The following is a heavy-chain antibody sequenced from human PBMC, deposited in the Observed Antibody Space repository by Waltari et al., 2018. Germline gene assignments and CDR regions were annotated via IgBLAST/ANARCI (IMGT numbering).Heavy chain of an antibody. J-gene: IGHJ4*01. CDR2: IYHSGST. CDR3: ARMFYDFWTGYSDY. Sequence: QVQLQESGPGLVKPSETLSLTCAVSGFSISRGYQWGWIRQPPGKGLEWIGCIYHSGSTYFNPSLKSRVTISVDTSKNKVSLRLSSVTAADTAVYYCARMFYDFWTGYSDYWGHGTLVTVSS. D-gene: IGHD3-3*01. CDR1: GFSISRGYQ. V-gene: IGHV4-38-2*01.